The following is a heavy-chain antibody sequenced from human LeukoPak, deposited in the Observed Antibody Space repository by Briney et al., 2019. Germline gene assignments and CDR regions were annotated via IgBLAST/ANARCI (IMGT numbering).Heavy chain of an antibody. V-gene: IGHV4-4*07. CDR2: IYTSGST. Sequence: SETLSLTCTVSGGSISSYYWSWIRQPAGKGLAWIGRIYTSGSTNYNPSLTSRVTMSVDTSKNQFSLKLSSVTAADTAVYYCARFETSYPHVWYFDYWGQGTLVTVSS. CDR3: ARFETSYPHVWYFDY. CDR1: GGSISSYY. J-gene: IGHJ4*02. D-gene: IGHD2-21*01.